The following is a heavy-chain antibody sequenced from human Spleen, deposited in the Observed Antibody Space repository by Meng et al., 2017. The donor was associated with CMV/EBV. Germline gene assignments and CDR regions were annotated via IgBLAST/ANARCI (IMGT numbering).Heavy chain of an antibody. CDR1: GFTLSDYY. D-gene: IGHD2-2*01. CDR3: ARPNLVVVPSAPAY. Sequence: SGFTLSDYYMMWIRQSLGRGLEWVSYISSSGNSIYYADSVRGRFTISRDNAKNSLYLQMKSLRAEDTAVYYCARPNLVVVPSAPAYWGQGTLVTVSS. J-gene: IGHJ4*02. CDR2: ISSSGNSI. V-gene: IGHV3-11*04.